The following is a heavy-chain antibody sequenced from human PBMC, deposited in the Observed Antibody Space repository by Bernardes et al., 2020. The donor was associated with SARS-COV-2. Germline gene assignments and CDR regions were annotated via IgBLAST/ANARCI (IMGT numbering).Heavy chain of an antibody. CDR3: AKLQGYGGSSGAFDI. CDR2: ISGSGVGP. V-gene: IGHV3-23*01. J-gene: IGHJ3*02. Sequence: VGSLLLSCTASGFTFRTSAMTWVRQAPGPGLAWVSGISGSGVGPYYPDSVKGRFTISRDNSKNTVFLQMNSLRAEDTAVYYCAKLQGYGGSSGAFDIWGQGTLVTVSS. D-gene: IGHD2-15*01. CDR1: GFTFRTSA.